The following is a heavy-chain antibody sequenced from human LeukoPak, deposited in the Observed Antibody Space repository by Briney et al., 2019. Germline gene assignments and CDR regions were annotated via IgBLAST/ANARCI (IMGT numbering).Heavy chain of an antibody. CDR3: AMGDYVWGSYRRHFDY. D-gene: IGHD3-16*02. V-gene: IGHV1-69*06. J-gene: IGHJ4*02. CDR1: GGTFSSYA. CDR2: IIPIFGTA. Sequence: ASVKVSCKASGGTFSSYAISWVRQAPGQGLEWMGGIIPIFGTANYAQKFQGRVTITADKSTSTAYMELSSLRAEDTDVYYCAMGDYVWGSYRRHFDYWGQGTLVTVSS.